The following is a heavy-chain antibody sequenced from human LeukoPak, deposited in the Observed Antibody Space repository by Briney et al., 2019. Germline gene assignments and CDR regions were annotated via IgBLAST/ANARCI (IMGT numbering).Heavy chain of an antibody. J-gene: IGHJ4*02. CDR1: GFTFKSYS. V-gene: IGHV3-21*05. D-gene: IGHD3-10*01. CDR3: ARAAGHYFDY. Sequence: GGSLRLSCVARGFTFKSYSMNWVRQAPGKGREWVSFITSTSSDLFYSDSVKGRFTVPRDNARNSLYLQMNSLTAEDTAVYYCARAAGHYFDYWGQGSLVTVSS. CDR2: ITSTSSDL.